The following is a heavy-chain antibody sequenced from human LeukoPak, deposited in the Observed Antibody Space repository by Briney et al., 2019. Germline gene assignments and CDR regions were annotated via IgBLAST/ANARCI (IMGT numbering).Heavy chain of an antibody. CDR2: IIPIFGTA. CDR1: GGTFSSYA. Sequence: ASVKVSCKASGGTFSSYAISWVRQAPGQGLEWMGGIIPIFGTANYAQKFQGRVTITADESTSTAYMELSSLRSEDTAVYYCARGLIAYYYGSGSHHYFDYWGQGTPVTVSS. V-gene: IGHV1-69*13. D-gene: IGHD3-10*01. J-gene: IGHJ4*02. CDR3: ARGLIAYYYGSGSHHYFDY.